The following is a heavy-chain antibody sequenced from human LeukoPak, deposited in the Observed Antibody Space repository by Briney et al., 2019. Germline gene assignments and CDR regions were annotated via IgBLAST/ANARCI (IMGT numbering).Heavy chain of an antibody. J-gene: IGHJ6*04. CDR1: GLTFSSYE. V-gene: IGHV3-48*03. CDR3: AELGITMIGGV. D-gene: IGHD3-10*02. CDR2: ISSSGSTI. Sequence: GGSLRLSWPASGLTFSSYEMTWVGRAPGKGRGWVSYISSSGSTIYYADSVKGRFTISRDNAKNSLYLQMNSLRAEDTAVYYCAELGITMIGGVWGKGTTVTISS.